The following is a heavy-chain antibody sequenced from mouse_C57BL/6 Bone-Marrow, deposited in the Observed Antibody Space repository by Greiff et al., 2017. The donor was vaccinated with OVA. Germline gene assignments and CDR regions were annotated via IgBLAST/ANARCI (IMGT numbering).Heavy chain of an antibody. CDR3: AGYTRDYSWFAY. Sequence: EVNVVESGGGLVQPGGSLSLSCAASGFTFTDYYMSWVRQPPGKALEWLGFIRNKANGYTTEYSASVKGRFTISRDNSQSVLYLQMNALRAEDSATYYCAGYTRDYSWFAYWGQGTLVTVSA. D-gene: IGHD1-1*01. CDR1: GFTFTDYY. J-gene: IGHJ3*01. V-gene: IGHV7-3*01. CDR2: IRNKANGYTT.